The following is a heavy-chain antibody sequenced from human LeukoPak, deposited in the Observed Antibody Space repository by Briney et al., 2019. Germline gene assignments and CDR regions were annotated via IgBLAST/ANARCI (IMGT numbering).Heavy chain of an antibody. CDR3: AKGRNIVATIGSFDY. CDR1: GFTFSSYA. D-gene: IGHD5-12*01. Sequence: GGSLRLSCAASGFTFSSYAMSWVRQAPGKGLEWGSAISGSGGSTYYADSVKGRFTISRDNSNNTLYLQMNSLRAEDTAVYYCAKGRNIVATIGSFDYWGQGTLVTVSS. J-gene: IGHJ4*02. V-gene: IGHV3-23*01. CDR2: ISGSGGST.